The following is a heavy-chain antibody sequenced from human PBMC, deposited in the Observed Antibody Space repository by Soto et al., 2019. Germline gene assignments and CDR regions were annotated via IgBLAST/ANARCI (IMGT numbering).Heavy chain of an antibody. CDR3: ARDRDYGDYEARNRTAHYGMDV. J-gene: IGHJ6*02. Sequence: SVKVSCKASGGTFSSYAISWVRQAPGQGLEWMGGIIPIFGTTNYAQKFQGRVTITADESTSTAYMELSSLRSEDTAVYYCARDRDYGDYEARNRTAHYGMDVWGQGTTVTVSS. D-gene: IGHD4-17*01. CDR2: IIPIFGTT. CDR1: GGTFSSYA. V-gene: IGHV1-69*13.